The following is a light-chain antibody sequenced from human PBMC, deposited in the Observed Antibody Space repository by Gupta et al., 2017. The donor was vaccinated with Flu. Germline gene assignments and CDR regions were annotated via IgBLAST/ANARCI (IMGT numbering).Light chain of an antibody. J-gene: IGKJ1*01. CDR3: QQYATYSWT. CDR2: KAS. V-gene: IGKV1-5*03. CDR1: QSVRTW. Sequence: DIQLSQSPFTLSASVGERVSITCRASQSVRTWLAWYQQKPGKVPKLLISKASILESGVPSRFTGSGSGTEFTLTISGLQPDDFATYFCQQYATYSWTFGQGTKVE.